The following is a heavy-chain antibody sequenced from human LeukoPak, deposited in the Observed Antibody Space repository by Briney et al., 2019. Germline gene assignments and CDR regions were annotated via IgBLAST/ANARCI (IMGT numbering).Heavy chain of an antibody. CDR3: ARRVVRGVRGNWFDP. V-gene: IGHV1-69*05. CDR2: IIPIFGTA. Sequence: SVKVSCKASGGTFSSYAISWVRQAPGQGLEWMGGIIPIFGTANYAQKFQGRVTITTDESTSTAYMELSILRSEDSAAYYCARRVVRGVRGNWFDPWGQGTLVTVSS. D-gene: IGHD3-10*01. CDR1: GGTFSSYA. J-gene: IGHJ5*02.